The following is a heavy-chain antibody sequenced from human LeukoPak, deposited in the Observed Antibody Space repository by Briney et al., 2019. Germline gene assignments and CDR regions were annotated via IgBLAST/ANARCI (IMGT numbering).Heavy chain of an antibody. Sequence: GGSLRLSCVVSGFTFSNYWMTWVRQAPGKGLEWVANIKKDGSEKHYVDSVKGRFTISRDNLKKSLYLQMNSLRVEDTAIYYCAREPGLGYAFDIWGQGTVVTVSS. J-gene: IGHJ3*02. D-gene: IGHD3-10*01. V-gene: IGHV3-7*01. CDR2: IKKDGSEK. CDR3: AREPGLGYAFDI. CDR1: GFTFSNYW.